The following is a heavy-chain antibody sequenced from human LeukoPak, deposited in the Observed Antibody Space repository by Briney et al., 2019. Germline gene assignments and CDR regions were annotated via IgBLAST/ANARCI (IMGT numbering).Heavy chain of an antibody. D-gene: IGHD3-3*01. CDR2: ISGSNSYI. V-gene: IGHV3-21*01. J-gene: IGHJ6*03. CDR1: GFTFNSYS. Sequence: GGSLRLSCAASGFTFNSYSMNWVRQAPGKGLEWVSSISGSNSYIYYADSMKGRFTISRDNAKNSLYLQMNSLRAEDTAVYYCARERGGVGFGVVIKRYYYYMDVWGKGTTVTVSS. CDR3: ARERGGVGFGVVIKRYYYYMDV.